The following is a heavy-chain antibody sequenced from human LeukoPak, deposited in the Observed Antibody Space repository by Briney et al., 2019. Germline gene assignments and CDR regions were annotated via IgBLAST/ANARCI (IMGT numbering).Heavy chain of an antibody. CDR2: ISSSSTYI. CDR3: ARPTYGDYEPFFDY. D-gene: IGHD4-17*01. V-gene: IGHV3-21*01. J-gene: IGHJ4*02. Sequence: GGSLRLSCAASGFTFSSYSMNWVRQAPGKGLGWVSSISSSSTYIYYADSVKGRFTISRDNAKNSLYLQMNSLRAEDTAVYYCARPTYGDYEPFFDYWGQGTLVTVSS. CDR1: GFTFSSYS.